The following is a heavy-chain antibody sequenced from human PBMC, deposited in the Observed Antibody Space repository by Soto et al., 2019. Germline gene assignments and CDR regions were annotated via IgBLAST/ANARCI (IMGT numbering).Heavy chain of an antibody. CDR1: GGTFSSYA. D-gene: IGHD6-13*01. CDR3: ARKGIANYGMDV. CDR2: IIPIFGTA. Sequence: SVKVSCKAFGGTFSSYAISWVRQAPGQGLEWMGGIIPIFGTANYAQKFQGRVTITADESTSTAYMELSSLRSEDTAVYYCARKGIANYGMDVWGQGTTVTVSS. J-gene: IGHJ6*02. V-gene: IGHV1-69*13.